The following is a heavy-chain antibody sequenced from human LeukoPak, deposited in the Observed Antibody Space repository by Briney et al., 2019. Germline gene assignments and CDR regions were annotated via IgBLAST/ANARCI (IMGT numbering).Heavy chain of an antibody. Sequence: ASVNVSCKASGYTLTGYYMHWVRQAPGQGLEWMGWINPNRGGTNYAQKFQGRVTMTRDTSISTAYMELSRLRSDDTAVYYCARDLCSSTSCYDFDYWGQGTLVTVSS. CDR2: INPNRGGT. D-gene: IGHD2-2*01. V-gene: IGHV1-2*02. J-gene: IGHJ4*02. CDR1: GYTLTGYY. CDR3: ARDLCSSTSCYDFDY.